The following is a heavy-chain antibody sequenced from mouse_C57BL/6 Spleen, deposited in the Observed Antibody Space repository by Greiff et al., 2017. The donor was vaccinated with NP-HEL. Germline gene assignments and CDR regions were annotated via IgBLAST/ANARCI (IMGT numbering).Heavy chain of an antibody. D-gene: IGHD1-1*01. V-gene: IGHV1-64*01. CDR3: ARPITTVVDYYAMDY. J-gene: IGHJ4*01. CDR1: GYTFTSYW. Sequence: QVQLQQPGAELVKPGASVKSSCKASGYTFTSYWMHWVKQRPGQGLEWIGMIHPNSGSTNYNEKFKSKATLTVDKSSSTAYMQLSSLTSEDSAVYYCARPITTVVDYYAMDYWGQGTSVTVSS. CDR2: IHPNSGST.